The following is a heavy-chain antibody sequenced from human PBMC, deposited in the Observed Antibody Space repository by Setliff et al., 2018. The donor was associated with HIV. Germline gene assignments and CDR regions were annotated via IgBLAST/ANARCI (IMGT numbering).Heavy chain of an antibody. V-gene: IGHV4-34*01. CDR2: INHSGST. CDR3: ARLTGELRFLEWFHYMCWGY. Sequence: SETLSLTCAVYGGSFSGYYWSWIRQPPGKGLEWIGEINHSGSTNYNPSLKSRVTISVDTSKNQFSLKLSSVTAADTAVYYCARLTGELRFLEWFHYMCWGYWGQGTLVTVSS. J-gene: IGHJ4*02. CDR1: GGSFSGYY. D-gene: IGHD3-3*01.